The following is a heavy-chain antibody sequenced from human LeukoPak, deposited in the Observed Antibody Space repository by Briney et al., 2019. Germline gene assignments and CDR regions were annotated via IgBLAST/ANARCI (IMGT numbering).Heavy chain of an antibody. CDR1: GFTFDDYA. V-gene: IGHV3-9*01. J-gene: IGHJ4*02. CDR2: ISWNSGSI. D-gene: IGHD2-15*01. Sequence: PGRSLRLSCAASGFTFDDYAMHWVRQAPGKGLEWVSGISWNSGSIGYADSVKGRFTISRDNAKNSLYLQMNSLRAEDTALYYCARGPYWFDYWGQGTLVTVSS. CDR3: ARGPYWFDY.